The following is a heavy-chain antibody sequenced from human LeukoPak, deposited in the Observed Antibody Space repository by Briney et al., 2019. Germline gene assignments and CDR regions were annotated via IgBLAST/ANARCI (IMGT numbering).Heavy chain of an antibody. Sequence: GGPLRLSCAASGFAFRTYAMHWVRQAPGKGPEYVSGISSNGGTTNYANSVKGRFTISRDNSKNTLYLQMGSLRPEDMAVYYCARVYIAGMTGHYSLDYWGQGTLLTVSS. D-gene: IGHD3-9*01. V-gene: IGHV3-64*01. J-gene: IGHJ4*02. CDR3: ARVYIAGMTGHYSLDY. CDR1: GFAFRTYA. CDR2: ISSNGGTT.